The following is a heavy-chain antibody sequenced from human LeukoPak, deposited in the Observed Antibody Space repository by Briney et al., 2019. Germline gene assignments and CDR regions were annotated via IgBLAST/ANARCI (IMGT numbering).Heavy chain of an antibody. CDR1: GGTFSSYA. Sequence: SVKVSCKASGGTFSSYAISWVRQAPGQGLEWMGRIIPMFGTANYAQKFQDRVTVTTGESTTAAYMEMSSLRSEDTAVYYCARGNYYDSSGYFDWGQGTLVTVSS. V-gene: IGHV1-69*05. J-gene: IGHJ4*02. CDR2: IIPMFGTA. CDR3: ARGNYYDSSGYFD. D-gene: IGHD3-22*01.